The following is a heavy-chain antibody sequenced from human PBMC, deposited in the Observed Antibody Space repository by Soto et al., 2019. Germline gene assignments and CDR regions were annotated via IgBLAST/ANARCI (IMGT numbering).Heavy chain of an antibody. V-gene: IGHV4-59*08. CDR2: IYYSGST. CDR1: GGSISSYY. D-gene: IGHD5-12*01. Sequence: SETLSLTCTVSGGSISSYYWSWIRQPPGKGLEWIGYIYYSGSTNYNPSLKSRVTISVDTSKNQFSLKLSSVTAADTAVYYCARHKPAVATTAYYYYYYGMDVLGQGTTVTVSS. J-gene: IGHJ6*02. CDR3: ARHKPAVATTAYYYYYYGMDV.